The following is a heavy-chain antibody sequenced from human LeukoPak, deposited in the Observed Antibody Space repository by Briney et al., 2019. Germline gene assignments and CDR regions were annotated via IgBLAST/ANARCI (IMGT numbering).Heavy chain of an antibody. J-gene: IGHJ4*02. CDR1: GGSFSGYF. D-gene: IGHD4-17*01. CDR2: INHIGNT. CDR3: ARKTVTTGVDY. V-gene: IGHV4-34*01. Sequence: PSETLSLTCAVYGGSFSGYFWSWIRQPPGKGPEYIGEINHIGNTGYNPSLKSRVTISVDTSKNQFSLNLYSATAADTAVYYCARKTVTTGVDYWGQGTLVTVSA.